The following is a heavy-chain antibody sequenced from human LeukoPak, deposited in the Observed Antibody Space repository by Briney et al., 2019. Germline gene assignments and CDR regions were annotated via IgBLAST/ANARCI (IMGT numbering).Heavy chain of an antibody. Sequence: GGSLRLSCAASGFTFSSYEMNWVRQAPGKGPEWVSYISSSGSTIYYADSVKGRFTISRDNAKNSLYLQMNSLRAEDTAVYYCARGPYPGYCSGGSCYVVWDYWGQGTLVTVSS. D-gene: IGHD2-15*01. CDR2: ISSSGSTI. J-gene: IGHJ4*02. CDR1: GFTFSSYE. V-gene: IGHV3-48*03. CDR3: ARGPYPGYCSGGSCYVVWDY.